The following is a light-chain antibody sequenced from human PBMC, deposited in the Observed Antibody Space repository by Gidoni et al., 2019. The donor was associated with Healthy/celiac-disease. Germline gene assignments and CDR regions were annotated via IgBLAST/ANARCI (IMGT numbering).Light chain of an antibody. Sequence: DIQMTQSPSSLSASVGDRVTITCRESQSISSYLNCSQQKPGKAPTLLIYAASSLQSGVPSRLSGSGSGTDFTLTISSMQPEDFATYYCQQSYSTLPLTFGGGTKVEIK. V-gene: IGKV1-39*01. J-gene: IGKJ4*01. CDR2: AAS. CDR1: QSISSY. CDR3: QQSYSTLPLT.